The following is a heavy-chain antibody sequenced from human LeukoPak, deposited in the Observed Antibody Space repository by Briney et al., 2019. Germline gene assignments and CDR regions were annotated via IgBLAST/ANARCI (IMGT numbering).Heavy chain of an antibody. D-gene: IGHD3-22*01. CDR3: ARLPSGYHFDY. CDR2: IYYTGST. V-gene: IGHV4-39*01. J-gene: IGHJ4*02. CDR1: GGSISSSNYY. Sequence: PSXXLSLTCTVSGGSISSSNYYWGWNRQAPGKDVEWVVTIYYTGSTYYNPSLRSRVTISVDTSKNQFSLQLSSVTAADTAVYYCARLPSGYHFDYWGQGTLVTVSS.